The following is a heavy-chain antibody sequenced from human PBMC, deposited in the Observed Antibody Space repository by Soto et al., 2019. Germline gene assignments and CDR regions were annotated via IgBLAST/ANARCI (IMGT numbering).Heavy chain of an antibody. J-gene: IGHJ4*02. CDR2: VTSSPSSM. CDR1: GFTFSGCS. D-gene: IGHD3-22*01. V-gene: IGHV3-21*01. CDR3: AREADFASSGYVLDY. Sequence: GGSLRLSCAASGFTFSGCSMNWVRQAPGKGLEWVSSVTSSPSSMFYADSVKGRFTISRDDAKDSLFLQMNSLRADDTAVYYCAREADFASSGYVLDYWGLGPLVAVSS.